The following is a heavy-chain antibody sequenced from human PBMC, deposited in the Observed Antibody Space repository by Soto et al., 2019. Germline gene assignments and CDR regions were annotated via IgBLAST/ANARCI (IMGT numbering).Heavy chain of an antibody. CDR2: IYHSGST. J-gene: IGHJ4*02. CDR3: ARAYYYDSSGQYYFDY. V-gene: IGHV4-30-2*01. D-gene: IGHD3-22*01. CDR1: GGSISSGGYS. Sequence: TLSLTCAVSGGSISSGGYSWSWIRQPPGKGLEWIGYIYHSGSTYYNPSLKSRVTISVDRSKNQFSLKLSSVTAADTAVYYCARAYYYDSSGQYYFDYWGQGTLVTVSS.